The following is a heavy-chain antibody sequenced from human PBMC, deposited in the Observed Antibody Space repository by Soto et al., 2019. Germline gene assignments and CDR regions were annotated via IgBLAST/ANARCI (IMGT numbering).Heavy chain of an antibody. Sequence: PSETLSLTCSVSGGSISSGYYYWSWIRQPPGKGLEWIGNIYYSGNTYYNPSLKSRVTMSLDTSKNQLVLKLRSVTAADTAVYYCARGPRGQLSGMDVWGQGTTVTVSS. CDR1: GGSISSGYYY. J-gene: IGHJ6*02. CDR3: ARGPRGQLSGMDV. D-gene: IGHD3-10*01. V-gene: IGHV4-30-4*01. CDR2: IYYSGNT.